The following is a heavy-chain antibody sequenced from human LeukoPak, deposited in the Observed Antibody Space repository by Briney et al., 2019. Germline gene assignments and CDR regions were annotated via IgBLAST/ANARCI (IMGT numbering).Heavy chain of an antibody. D-gene: IGHD5-12*01. Sequence: SETLSLTCAVSGGSISSGGYAWSWIRQPPGKGLEWIGYIYHSGSTYYNPSLKSRVTISVDRSKNQFSLKLSSVTAADTAVYYCARVKIVATITIAYYFDYWGQGTLVTVSS. V-gene: IGHV4-30-2*01. J-gene: IGHJ4*02. CDR3: ARVKIVATITIAYYFDY. CDR2: IYHSGST. CDR1: GGSISSGGYA.